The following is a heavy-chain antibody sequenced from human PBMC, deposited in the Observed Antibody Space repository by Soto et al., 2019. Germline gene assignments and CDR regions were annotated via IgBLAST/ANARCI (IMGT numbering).Heavy chain of an antibody. D-gene: IGHD1-26*01. CDR1: GFTFSYYW. CDR2: IHSDGSST. CDR3: ATGDRGAFEL. J-gene: IGHJ3*01. V-gene: IGHV3-74*01. Sequence: EVQLVESGGGLVRPGGSLRLSCAASGFTFSYYWMHWVRKAPGKGLVWVSRIHSDGSSTTYADFVKGRFIISRDNARNTVDLQMNSVRVEDTAVYYCATGDRGAFELWGHRIAVTVS.